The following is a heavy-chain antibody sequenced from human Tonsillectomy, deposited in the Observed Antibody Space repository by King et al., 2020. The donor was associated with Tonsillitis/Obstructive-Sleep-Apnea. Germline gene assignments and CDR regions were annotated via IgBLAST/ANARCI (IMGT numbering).Heavy chain of an antibody. CDR1: GGSISSYY. D-gene: IGHD6-13*01. CDR2: IDTSGNT. J-gene: IGHJ5*02. CDR3: ARDLSSSPYNWFDP. V-gene: IGHV4-4*07. Sequence: QPQESGPGLVKPSETLSLTCTVSGGSISSYYWSWIRQPAGKGLEWIGLIDTSGNTNYNPSLKTRVTMSVDTSKNQFSLKLSSVTAADTAVYYCARDLSSSPYNWFDPWGQGILVTVSS.